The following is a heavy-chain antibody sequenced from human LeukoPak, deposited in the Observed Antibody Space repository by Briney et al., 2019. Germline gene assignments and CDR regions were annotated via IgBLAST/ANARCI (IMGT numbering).Heavy chain of an antibody. CDR1: GYTFTGYN. V-gene: IGHV1-2*02. Sequence: ASVKVSCKASGYTFTGYNMHWVRQAPGQGPEWMGWMSPNSGGTNYAQKFQGRVTMTRDTSISTAYMELSRLRSDDTAVYYCARDTAMVTYWFDPWGQGTLVTVSS. CDR3: ARDTAMVTYWFDP. D-gene: IGHD5-18*01. CDR2: MSPNSGGT. J-gene: IGHJ5*02.